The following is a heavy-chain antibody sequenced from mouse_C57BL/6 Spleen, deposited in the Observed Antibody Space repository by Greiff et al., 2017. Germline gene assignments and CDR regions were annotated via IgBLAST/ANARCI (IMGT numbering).Heavy chain of an antibody. D-gene: IGHD1-1*01. J-gene: IGHJ4*01. V-gene: IGHV1-69*01. CDR3: AIGVVATRAIDY. CDR1: GYTFTSYW. CDR2: IDPSDSDT. Sequence: QVQLQQPGAELVMPGASVKLSCKASGYTFTSYWMNWVKQRPGQGLEWIGEIDPSDSDTNYNRKFKGKSTLTVDKSSSTSYMQLSSLTSEDSAVDYCAIGVVATRAIDYWGQGTSVTVSS.